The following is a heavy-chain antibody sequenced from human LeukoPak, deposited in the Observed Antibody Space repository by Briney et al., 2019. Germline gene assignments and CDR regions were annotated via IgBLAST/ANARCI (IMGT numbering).Heavy chain of an antibody. CDR2: IRYDGSNK. CDR3: AKDKLMVYAITERMATIPGAFDI. Sequence: GGSLRLSCAASGFIFSSYGMHWVRQAPGKGLEWVAFIRYDGSNKYSADSVKGRFTISRDNSKNTLYLQMNSLRAEDTAVYYCAKDKLMVYAITERMATIPGAFDIWGQGTMVTVSS. D-gene: IGHD2-8*01. V-gene: IGHV3-30*02. CDR1: GFIFSSYG. J-gene: IGHJ3*02.